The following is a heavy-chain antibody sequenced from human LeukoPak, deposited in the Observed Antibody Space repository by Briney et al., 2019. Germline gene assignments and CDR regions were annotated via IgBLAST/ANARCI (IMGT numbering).Heavy chain of an antibody. V-gene: IGHV4-39*02. J-gene: IGHJ1*01. CDR1: GGSISSSSYY. D-gene: IGHD6-19*01. CDR2: IYYSGST. Sequence: SETLSLTCTVSGGSISSSSYYWGWIRQPPGKGLEWIGSIYYSGSTYYNPSLQSRVTISVDKSNNHFSLRLTSVTAADTAVYYCATNGWYCLDHWGQGALVTVSS. CDR3: ATNGWYCLDH.